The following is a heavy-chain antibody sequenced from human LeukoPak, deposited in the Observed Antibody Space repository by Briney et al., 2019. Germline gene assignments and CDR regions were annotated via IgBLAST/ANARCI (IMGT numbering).Heavy chain of an antibody. V-gene: IGHV1-69*05. J-gene: IGHJ4*02. D-gene: IGHD2-21*02. CDR2: IIPIFGTA. CDR3: ARVKGCGGDCYYFDY. CDR1: GGTFSSYA. Sequence: SVKVYCKASGGTFSSYAISWVRQAPGQGLEWMGGIIPIFGTANYAQKFQGRVTITTDESTSTAYMELSSLRSEDTAVYYCARVKGCGGDCYYFDYWGQGTLVTLSS.